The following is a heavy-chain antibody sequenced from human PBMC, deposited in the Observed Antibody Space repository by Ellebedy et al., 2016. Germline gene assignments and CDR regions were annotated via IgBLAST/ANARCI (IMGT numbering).Heavy chain of an antibody. CDR3: AREEKWLRFAFYN. J-gene: IGHJ4*02. V-gene: IGHV4-39*07. CDR1: GGSISRSDYY. Sequence: SETLSLTXTVSGGSISRSDYYWGWVRQPPGKGLEFIGTIYYNGRTYYDPSLESRVTMSVDTSKNQFSLKLSSVTAADTAVYYCAREEKWLRFAFYNWGQGTLVTVSS. D-gene: IGHD5-12*01. CDR2: IYYNGRT.